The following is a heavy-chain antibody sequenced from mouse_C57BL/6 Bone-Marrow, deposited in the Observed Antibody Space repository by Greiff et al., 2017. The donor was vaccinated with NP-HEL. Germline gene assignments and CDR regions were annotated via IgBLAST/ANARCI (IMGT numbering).Heavy chain of an antibody. Sequence: LVEPGASVKMSCKASGYTFTDYNMHWVKQSHGKSLEWIGYINPNNGGTSYNQKFKGKATLTVNKSSSTAYMELRSLTSEDSAVYYCARGNYGRGYAMDYWGQGTSVTVSS. J-gene: IGHJ4*01. D-gene: IGHD1-1*01. CDR2: INPNNGGT. V-gene: IGHV1-22*01. CDR3: ARGNYGRGYAMDY. CDR1: GYTFTDYN.